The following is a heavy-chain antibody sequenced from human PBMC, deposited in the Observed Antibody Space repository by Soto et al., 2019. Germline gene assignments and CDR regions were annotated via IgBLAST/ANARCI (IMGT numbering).Heavy chain of an antibody. D-gene: IGHD6-19*01. CDR2: ISAYNGNT. V-gene: IGHV1-18*01. CDR3: ARDRGSGWNYDAFDI. J-gene: IGHJ3*02. Sequence: VASVKVSCKASGYTFTSYGISWVRQAPGQGLEWMGWISAYNGNTNYAQKLQGRVTMTTDTSTSTAYMELRSLRSDDTAVYYCARDRGSGWNYDAFDIWGQGTMVTVSS. CDR1: GYTFTSYG.